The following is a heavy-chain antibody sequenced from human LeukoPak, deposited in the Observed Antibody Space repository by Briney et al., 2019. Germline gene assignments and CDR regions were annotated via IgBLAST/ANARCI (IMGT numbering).Heavy chain of an antibody. Sequence: GGSLRLSCAASGFTFNNYAMNWVRQPPGKGLEWVSAIIGSGGMTYYADSVKGRFTISRDNSKSTLYLQMNSLRAEDTAVYYCAREDSSSWPFDYWGQGTLVTVSS. J-gene: IGHJ4*02. CDR3: AREDSSSWPFDY. CDR1: GFTFNNYA. D-gene: IGHD6-13*01. CDR2: IIGSGGMT. V-gene: IGHV3-23*01.